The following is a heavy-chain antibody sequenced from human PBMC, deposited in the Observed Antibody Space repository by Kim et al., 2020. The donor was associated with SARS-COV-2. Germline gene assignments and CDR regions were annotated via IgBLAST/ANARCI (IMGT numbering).Heavy chain of an antibody. CDR1: GGSISSYY. CDR3: ASYYGDFFDY. Sequence: SETLSLTCTVSGGSISSYYWSWIRQPPGKGLEWIGYIYYSGSTNYNPSLKSRVTISVDTSKNQFSLKLSSVTAADTAVYYCASYYGDFFDYWGQGTLVTV. D-gene: IGHD4-17*01. CDR2: IYYSGST. J-gene: IGHJ4*02. V-gene: IGHV4-59*01.